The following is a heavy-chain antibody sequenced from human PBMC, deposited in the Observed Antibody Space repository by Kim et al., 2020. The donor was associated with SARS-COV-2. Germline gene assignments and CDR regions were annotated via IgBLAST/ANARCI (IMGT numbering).Heavy chain of an antibody. CDR3: AKEGMWRSGWFGS. CDR2: FSGGDGSI. J-gene: IGHJ5*01. D-gene: IGHD6-25*01. CDR1: GFTLSDFG. V-gene: IGHV3-23*01. Sequence: GGSLRLSCEGSGFTLSDFGMSWVRQAPGKGLEWVSGFSGGDGSIYYADSVKGRFTLSRDFSKTKLFLAMSSLRGEDTGTYYCAKEGMWRSGWFGSWGQG.